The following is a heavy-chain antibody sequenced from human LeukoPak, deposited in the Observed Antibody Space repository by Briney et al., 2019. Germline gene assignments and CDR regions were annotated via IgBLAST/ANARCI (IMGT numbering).Heavy chain of an antibody. CDR1: GYTFTSYG. Sequence: GASVKVSCKASGYTFTSYGISWVRQTPGQGLEWMGWISAYNGNTNYAQKLQGRVTMTTDTSTSTAYMELRSLRSDDTAVYYCARTRGYSYVLDWGYFDYWGQGTLVTVSS. CDR3: ARTRGYSYVLDWGYFDY. J-gene: IGHJ4*02. V-gene: IGHV1-18*01. D-gene: IGHD5-18*01. CDR2: ISAYNGNT.